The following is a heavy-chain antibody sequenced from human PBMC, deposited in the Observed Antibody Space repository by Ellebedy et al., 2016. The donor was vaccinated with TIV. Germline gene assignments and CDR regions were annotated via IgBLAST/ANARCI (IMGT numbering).Heavy chain of an antibody. CDR3: AKRENVPSRPIDY. V-gene: IGHV3-23*01. D-gene: IGHD6-6*01. J-gene: IGHJ4*02. CDR2: ISGSAGST. CDR1: GFTFTNTA. Sequence: GGSLRLSCATSGFTFTNTAMTWVRQAPGKGLEWVATISGSAGSTYYADSVKGRFTISRDNSKNTLSLQMSSLRGEDTAIYYCAKRENVPSRPIDYWGQGTLVTVSS.